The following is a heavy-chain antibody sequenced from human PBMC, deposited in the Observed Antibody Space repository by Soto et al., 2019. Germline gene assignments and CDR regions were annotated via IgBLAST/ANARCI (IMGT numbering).Heavy chain of an antibody. D-gene: IGHD6-13*01. CDR1: GGSVSSSSYY. J-gene: IGHJ5*02. CDR2: VYHSGST. CDR3: GRARRNIAATKGGWFDP. V-gene: IGHV4-39*07. Sequence: SETLSLTCTVSGGSVSSSSYYWGWVRQPPGKGLEWIGSVYHSGSTNYNPSLKSRVTISVDKSKNQFSLKLSSVSAADTAVYYCGRARRNIAATKGGWFDPWGQGTLVTVSS.